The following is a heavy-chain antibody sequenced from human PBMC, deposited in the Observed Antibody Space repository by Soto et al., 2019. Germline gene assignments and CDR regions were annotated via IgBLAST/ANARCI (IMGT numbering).Heavy chain of an antibody. J-gene: IGHJ6*03. V-gene: IGHV4-59*01. CDR2: IYYSGST. Sequence: SEILSLTCTVSGGSIISYYWSWIRQPPGKGLEWIGYIYYSGSTNYNPSLKSRVTISVDTSKNQFSLKLSSVTAADTAVYYCARDLSPILPSPQNYYYYMDVWGKGTTVTVSS. D-gene: IGHD2-2*01. CDR1: GGSIISYY. CDR3: ARDLSPILPSPQNYYYYMDV.